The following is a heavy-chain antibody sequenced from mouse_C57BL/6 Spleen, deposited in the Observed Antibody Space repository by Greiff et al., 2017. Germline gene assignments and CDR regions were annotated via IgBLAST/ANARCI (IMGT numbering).Heavy chain of an antibody. CDR1: GYTFTSYW. J-gene: IGHJ2*01. V-gene: IGHV1-7*01. CDR2: INPSSGYT. D-gene: IGHD1-1*01. Sequence: QVQLQQSGAELAKPGASVKLSCKASGYTFTSYWMHWVKQRPGQGLEWIGYINPSSGYTKYNQKFKDKATLTAAKSSSTAYMQLSSLTYEDSAFYYCAMDWDYGSSYGPNYIDYWGQGTTLTVSS. CDR3: AMDWDYGSSYGPNYIDY.